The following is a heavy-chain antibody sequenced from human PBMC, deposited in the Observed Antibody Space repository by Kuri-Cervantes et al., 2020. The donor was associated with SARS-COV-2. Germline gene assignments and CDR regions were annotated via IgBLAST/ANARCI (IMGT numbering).Heavy chain of an antibody. CDR1: GGAINSCY. J-gene: IGHJ6*02. Sequence: GSLRLSCTVSGGAINSCYWSWIRQPPGKGLEWVWYIYYSGSTHYNPSLKSRVTISVDTSKNQFTLKLSSVTAADTAVYYSAGSSGWYTYYYYGMDVWGQGTTVTVSS. V-gene: IGHV4-59*01. D-gene: IGHD6-19*01. CDR3: AGSSGWYTYYYYGMDV. CDR2: IYYSGST.